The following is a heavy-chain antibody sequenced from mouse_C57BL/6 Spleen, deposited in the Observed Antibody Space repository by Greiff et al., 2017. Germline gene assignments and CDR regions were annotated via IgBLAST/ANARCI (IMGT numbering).Heavy chain of an antibody. CDR2: IDPSDSYT. J-gene: IGHJ3*01. CDR1: GYTFTSYW. Sequence: QVQLQQPGAELVMPGASVKLSCKASGYTFTSYWMHWVKQRPGQGLEWIGEIDPSDSYTNYNQKFKGKSTLTVDKSSSTAYMQLSSLTSEDSAVYYCARGYYGSSPAWFAYWGQGTLGTVSA. V-gene: IGHV1-69*01. CDR3: ARGYYGSSPAWFAY. D-gene: IGHD1-1*01.